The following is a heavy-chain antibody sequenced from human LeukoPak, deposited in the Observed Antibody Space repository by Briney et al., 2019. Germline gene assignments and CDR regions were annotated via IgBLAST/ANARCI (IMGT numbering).Heavy chain of an antibody. CDR2: INHSGST. Sequence: SETLSLTCAVYGGSFSGYYWSWIRQPPGKGLEWIGEINHSGSTNYNPSLKSRVTISVDTSKNQFSLKLSSVTAADTAVYYCARGFISGYSRDAFDIWGQGTMATVSS. V-gene: IGHV4-34*01. D-gene: IGHD3-22*01. J-gene: IGHJ3*02. CDR3: ARGFISGYSRDAFDI. CDR1: GGSFSGYY.